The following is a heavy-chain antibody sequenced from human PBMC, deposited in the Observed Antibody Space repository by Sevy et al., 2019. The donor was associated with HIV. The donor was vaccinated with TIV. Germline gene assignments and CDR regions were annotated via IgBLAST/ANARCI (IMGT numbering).Heavy chain of an antibody. V-gene: IGHV3-30*18. CDR1: GITFSTSG. CDR3: EKDFTGYNGMDV. CDR2: ISYNGRDK. D-gene: IGHD3-9*01. Sequence: GGSLRLSCAVSGITFSTSGMHWVRQAPGKGLEWVAVISYNGRDKFYADSVKGRSTISRDNSKNILYLQMISLRAEDTAVYYCEKDFTGYNGMDVWGQGTMVTVSS. J-gene: IGHJ6*02.